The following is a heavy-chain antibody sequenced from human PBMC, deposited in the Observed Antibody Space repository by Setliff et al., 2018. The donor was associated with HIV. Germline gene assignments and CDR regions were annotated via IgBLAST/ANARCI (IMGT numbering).Heavy chain of an antibody. Sequence: KASETLSLTCSVSGGSVNSGNYHWAWIRQPAGKGLEWIEHIYTSGSPHYKSSLTSRLTISLDTSRNQFSLKLTSVTAADSATYYCARWVYNSAWSLDYWGQGTLVTVSS. CDR2: IYTSGSP. CDR1: GGSVNSGNYH. V-gene: IGHV4-61*09. J-gene: IGHJ4*02. D-gene: IGHD6-19*01. CDR3: ARWVYNSAWSLDY.